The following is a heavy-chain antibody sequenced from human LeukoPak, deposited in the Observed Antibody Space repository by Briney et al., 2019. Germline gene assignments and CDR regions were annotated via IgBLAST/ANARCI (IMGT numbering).Heavy chain of an antibody. J-gene: IGHJ6*02. D-gene: IGHD5-18*01. CDR2: ISSSSSYI. V-gene: IGHV3-21*01. CDR3: ARDDKYSYGPHYGMDV. CDR1: GFTFSSYS. Sequence: GGSLRLSCAASGFTFSSYSMNWVRQAPGKGLEWVSSISSSSSYIYYADSVKGRFTISRDNAKNSLCLQMNSLRAEDTAVYYCARDDKYSYGPHYGMDVWGQGTTVTVSS.